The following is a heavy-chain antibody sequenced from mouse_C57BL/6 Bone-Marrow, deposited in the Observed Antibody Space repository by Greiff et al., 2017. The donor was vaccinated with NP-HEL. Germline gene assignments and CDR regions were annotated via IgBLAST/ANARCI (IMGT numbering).Heavy chain of an antibody. CDR3: ARGSNFYYYAMDY. Sequence: EVKLVVSGGGLVQPGGSLKLSCAASGFTFSDYYMYWVRQTPEKRLEWVAYISNGGGSTYYPDTVKGRFTISRDNAKNTLYLQMSRLKSEDTAMYYCARGSNFYYYAMDYWGQGTSVTVSS. CDR1: GFTFSDYY. D-gene: IGHD2-5*01. J-gene: IGHJ4*01. V-gene: IGHV5-12*01. CDR2: ISNGGGST.